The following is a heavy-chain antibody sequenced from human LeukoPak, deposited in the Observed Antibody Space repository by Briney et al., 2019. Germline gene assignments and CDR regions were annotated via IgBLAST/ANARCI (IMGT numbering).Heavy chain of an antibody. Sequence: PSETLSLTCAVYGGSFSGYYWSWIRQPPGKGLEWIGEINHSGSTNYNPSLKSRVTISVDTSKNQFSLKLSSVTAADTAVYYCARGKQGYCSSTSCSLGWFDPWGQGTLVTVSS. D-gene: IGHD2-2*01. CDR2: INHSGST. CDR3: ARGKQGYCSSTSCSLGWFDP. CDR1: GGSFSGYY. J-gene: IGHJ5*02. V-gene: IGHV4-34*01.